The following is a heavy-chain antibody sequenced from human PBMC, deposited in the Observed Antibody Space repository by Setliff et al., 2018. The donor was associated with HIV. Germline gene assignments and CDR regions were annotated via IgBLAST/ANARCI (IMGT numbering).Heavy chain of an antibody. CDR3: ARDDLTFILDLDY. CDR2: INPNSGGT. D-gene: IGHD1-1*01. J-gene: IGHJ4*02. Sequence: ASVKVSCKASGYTFTGYYMHWVRQAPGQGLEWMGWINPNSGGTNYAQEFQGRVTMTRDTSISTAYMELSRLTSDDSAVYYCARDDLTFILDLDYWGQGTLVTVS. CDR1: GYTFTGYY. V-gene: IGHV1-2*02.